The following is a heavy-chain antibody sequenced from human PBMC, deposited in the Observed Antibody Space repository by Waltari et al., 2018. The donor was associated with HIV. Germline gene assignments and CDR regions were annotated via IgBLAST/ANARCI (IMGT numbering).Heavy chain of an antibody. Sequence: QVTLKESGPVLVKPTETLTLTCTVSGFSPSNARMGVSWIRQPPGKALEWLAHIFSNDEKSYSTSLKSRLTISKDTSKSQVVLTMTNMDPVDTATYYCARARGSSGWYVVGAFDIWGQGTMVTVSS. CDR2: IFSNDEK. D-gene: IGHD6-19*01. CDR3: ARARGSSGWYVVGAFDI. V-gene: IGHV2-26*01. J-gene: IGHJ3*02. CDR1: GFSPSNARMG.